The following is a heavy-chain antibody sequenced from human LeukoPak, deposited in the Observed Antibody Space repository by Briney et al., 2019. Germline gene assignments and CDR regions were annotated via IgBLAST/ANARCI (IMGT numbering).Heavy chain of an antibody. J-gene: IGHJ4*02. V-gene: IGHV3-30*03. CDR1: GFRFSSYG. Sequence: QPGRSLRLSCAASGFRFSSYGMHWVRQAPGKGLEWVAAISHDGSYTYYADSVKGRITISRDNSKNTLYVQMNSLRGEDTAVYYCASGWGYFDYWGQGMPVTVSS. CDR3: ASGWGYFDY. CDR2: ISHDGSYT. D-gene: IGHD6-19*01.